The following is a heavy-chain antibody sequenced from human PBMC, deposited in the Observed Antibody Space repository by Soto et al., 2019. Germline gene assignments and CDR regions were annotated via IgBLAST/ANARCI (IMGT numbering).Heavy chain of an antibody. CDR3: AHSELVAAAGTANWFDP. CDR2: IYWDDDK. J-gene: IGHJ5*02. V-gene: IGHV2-5*02. D-gene: IGHD6-13*01. CDR1: GFSLSTTRVA. Sequence: GSGPTLVNPTQTLTLTCTFSGFSLSTTRVAVGWIRQPPGKALEWLALIYWDDDKRYSPFLKSRLTITKDTSKNQVVLTMTNMDPVDTATYYCAHSELVAAAGTANWFDPWGQGTLVTVSS.